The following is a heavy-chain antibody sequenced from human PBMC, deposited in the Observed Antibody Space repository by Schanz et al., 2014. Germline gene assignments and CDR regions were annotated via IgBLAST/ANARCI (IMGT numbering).Heavy chain of an antibody. Sequence: VQVLESGEGLVEAGGSLRLSCAASGFTFRSYGMHWVRQAPGKGLEWVALISYDGSSKNHADSVQGRFTISRDNSKNALYLQMDSLRAEDTAVYYCARRNFYDKSAAFDYWGQGSLVTVSS. J-gene: IGHJ4*02. CDR3: ARRNFYDKSAAFDY. V-gene: IGHV3-33*01. CDR2: ISYDGSSK. D-gene: IGHD3-9*01. CDR1: GFTFRSYG.